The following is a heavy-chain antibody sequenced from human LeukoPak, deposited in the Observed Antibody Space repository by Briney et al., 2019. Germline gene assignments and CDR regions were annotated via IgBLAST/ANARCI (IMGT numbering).Heavy chain of an antibody. D-gene: IGHD2-15*01. V-gene: IGHV1-8*01. Sequence: ASVKVSCKASGYTFTSYDINWVRQATGQGLEWMGWMNPNSGNTGYAQKFQGTVTMTRNTSISTAYMELSSLRSEDTAVYYCARAHCSGGSCYYYYYGMDVWGQGTTVTVSS. CDR3: ARAHCSGGSCYYYYYGMDV. J-gene: IGHJ6*02. CDR1: GYTFTSYD. CDR2: MNPNSGNT.